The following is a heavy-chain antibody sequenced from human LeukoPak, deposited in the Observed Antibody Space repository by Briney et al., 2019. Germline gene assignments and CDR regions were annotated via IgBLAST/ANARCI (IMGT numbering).Heavy chain of an antibody. J-gene: IGHJ6*02. CDR2: IYYSGST. CDR3: ASTMVRGFYYYGMDV. Sequence: SQTLSLTCTVSGGSISSGGYYWSWIRQPPGKGLEWIGYIYYSGSTNYNPSLKSRVTISVDTSKNQFSLMLSSVTAADTAVYYCASTMVRGFYYYGMDVWGQGTTVTVSS. CDR1: GGSISSGGYY. D-gene: IGHD3-10*01. V-gene: IGHV4-61*08.